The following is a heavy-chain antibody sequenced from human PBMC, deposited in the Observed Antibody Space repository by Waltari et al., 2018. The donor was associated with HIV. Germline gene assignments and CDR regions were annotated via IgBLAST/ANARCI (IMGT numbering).Heavy chain of an antibody. CDR3: ARGVDAVGATHWFDP. D-gene: IGHD1-26*01. Sequence: QVQLVQSGAEVKKPGASVKVSCKTSGYTFTNYDINWVGQATGNGIEWMGWMNPNSGNAGYEQKFQGRVTMTSDTSISTAFMDLSSLRSDDTAVYYCARGVDAVGATHWFDPWGQGTLVTVSS. CDR1: GYTFTNYD. V-gene: IGHV1-8*01. J-gene: IGHJ5*02. CDR2: MNPNSGNA.